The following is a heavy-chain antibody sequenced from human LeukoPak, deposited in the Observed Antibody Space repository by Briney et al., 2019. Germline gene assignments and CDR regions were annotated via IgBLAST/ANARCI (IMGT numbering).Heavy chain of an antibody. CDR1: GGSISSYY. Sequence: SETLSLTCTVSGGSISSYYWSWLRQPPGKGLEWIGSIYHSGSTYYNPSLKSRVTISVDTSKNQFSLTLSSVTAADTAVYYCARHASMVRGVRRYYYMDVWGKGTTVTVSS. CDR3: ARHASMVRGVRRYYYMDV. D-gene: IGHD3-10*01. V-gene: IGHV4-59*08. J-gene: IGHJ6*03. CDR2: IYHSGST.